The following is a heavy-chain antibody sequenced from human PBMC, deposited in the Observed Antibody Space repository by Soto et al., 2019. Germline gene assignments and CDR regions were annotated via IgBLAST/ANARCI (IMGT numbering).Heavy chain of an antibody. Sequence: SETLSLTCTVSGGSISSSTYYWGWIRQPPGKSLEWIGSIYYSGNTYYNPSLKSRVTISVDTSKNQFSLRLSSVTAADTAVYYCARHGVPKYYDSCGYYDNYFDPWGQGTLVTVSS. J-gene: IGHJ5*02. CDR1: GGSISSSTYY. V-gene: IGHV4-39*01. CDR3: ARHGVPKYYDSCGYYDNYFDP. D-gene: IGHD3-22*01. CDR2: IYYSGNT.